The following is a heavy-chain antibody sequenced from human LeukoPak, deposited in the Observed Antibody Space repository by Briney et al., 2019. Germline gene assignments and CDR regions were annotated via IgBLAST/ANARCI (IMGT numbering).Heavy chain of an antibody. D-gene: IGHD5-24*01. V-gene: IGHV4-59*12. CDR1: GGSISSYY. CDR2: IYYSGST. CDR3: ARDPGGDGYNGENWFDP. Sequence: PSETLSLTCTVSGGSISSYYWSWIRKPPGKGLEWIGYIYYSGSTNYNPSLKSRVTISVDTSKTQFSLKLSSVTAADTAVYYCARDPGGDGYNGENWFDPWGQGTLVTVSS. J-gene: IGHJ5*02.